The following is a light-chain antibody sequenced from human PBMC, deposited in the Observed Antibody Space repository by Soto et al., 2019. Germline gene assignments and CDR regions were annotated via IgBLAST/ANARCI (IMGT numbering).Light chain of an antibody. V-gene: IGKV3-20*01. Sequence: EIVLTQSPGTLSLSPGERVTLSCRASQSVSSSYLAWYQQKLGQAPRLLIYGASTRAAGIPARFSGGGSGTDFTLTISRLEPEDFAVYYCQHYGSSSWTFGLGTRVQIK. CDR3: QHYGSSSWT. J-gene: IGKJ1*01. CDR1: QSVSSSY. CDR2: GAS.